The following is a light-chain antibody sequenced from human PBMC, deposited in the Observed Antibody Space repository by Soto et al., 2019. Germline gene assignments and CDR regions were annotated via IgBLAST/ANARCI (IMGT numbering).Light chain of an antibody. CDR1: QSVSSN. CDR2: GAS. CDR3: QQYNNWPPLT. J-gene: IGKJ4*01. V-gene: IGKV3-15*01. Sequence: EIVITQSPATLSVSPGERATLSCRASQSVSSNLAWYQQKPGQAPRLLIYGASSRATGIPARFTGSGSGTDFTLTISSLQSEDFAVYYCQQYNNWPPLTFGGGTKVDI.